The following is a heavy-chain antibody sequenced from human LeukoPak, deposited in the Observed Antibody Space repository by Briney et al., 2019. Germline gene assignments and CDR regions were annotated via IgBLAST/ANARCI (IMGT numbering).Heavy chain of an antibody. J-gene: IGHJ4*01. CDR3: ARHRDYYDT. CDR1: GASINNNF. D-gene: IGHD3-22*01. CDR2: IYYSGSA. Sequence: SETLSLTCTVSGASINNNFWTWIRQPPGKGLEWIGYIYYSGSANYNPSLKSRVIISGDTSKNQISLNLISVTAADTAVYFCARHRDYYDTWGHGTLVTVSS. V-gene: IGHV4-59*08.